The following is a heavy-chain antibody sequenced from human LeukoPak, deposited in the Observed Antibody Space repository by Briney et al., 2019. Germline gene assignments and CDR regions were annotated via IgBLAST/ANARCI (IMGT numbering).Heavy chain of an antibody. D-gene: IGHD5-12*01. Sequence: QPGGSLRLSCAASGFTFSSYAMSWVRQAPGKGLEWVSAISGSSGSTYYADSVKGRFTISRDNSKNTLYLQMNSLRAEDTAVYYCAKTYDSDYYYYGMDVWGQGTTVTVSS. J-gene: IGHJ6*02. V-gene: IGHV3-23*01. CDR1: GFTFSSYA. CDR2: ISGSSGST. CDR3: AKTYDSDYYYYGMDV.